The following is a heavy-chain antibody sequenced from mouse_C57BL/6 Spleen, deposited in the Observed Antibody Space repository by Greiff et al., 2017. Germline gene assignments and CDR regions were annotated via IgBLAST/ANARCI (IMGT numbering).Heavy chain of an antibody. J-gene: IGHJ4*01. CDR2: INPSNGGT. CDR1: GYTFTSYW. CDR3: ARWGPYRNYYAMGY. Sequence: VQLQQPGTELVKPGASVKLSCKASGYTFTSYWMHWVKQRPGQGLEWIGNINPSNGGTNYNEKFKSKATLTVDKASSAAYMQLSRLTSEDSAVYYSARWGPYRNYYAMGYWGQEASVTVSS. V-gene: IGHV1-53*01. D-gene: IGHD2-5*01.